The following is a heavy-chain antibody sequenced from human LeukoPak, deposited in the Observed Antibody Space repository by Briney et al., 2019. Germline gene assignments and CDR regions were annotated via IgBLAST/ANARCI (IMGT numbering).Heavy chain of an antibody. Sequence: PSETLSLTCTVSGYSISSGYYWGWIRPPPGKGLEWIGSIYHSGSTYYNPSLKSRVTISVDTSKNQFSLKLSSVTAADTAVYYCVTVPKTPLLGYCSGGSCVATGDAFDIWDQGTMVTVSS. D-gene: IGHD2-15*01. CDR2: IYHSGST. V-gene: IGHV4-38-2*02. CDR3: VTVPKTPLLGYCSGGSCVATGDAFDI. CDR1: GYSISSGYY. J-gene: IGHJ3*02.